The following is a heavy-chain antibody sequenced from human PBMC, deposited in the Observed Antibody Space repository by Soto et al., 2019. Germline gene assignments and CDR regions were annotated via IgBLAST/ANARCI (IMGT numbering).Heavy chain of an antibody. D-gene: IGHD1-7*01. CDR3: ASLIGITGTDQTKTLIDY. CDR1: GFTFSSYS. J-gene: IGHJ4*02. V-gene: IGHV3-21*01. Sequence: EVQLVESGGGLVKPGGSLRLSCAASGFTFSSYSMNWVRQAPGKGLEWVSSISSSISYIYYADSVKGRFTISRDNAKNSLYLQMNSLRAEDTAVYYCASLIGITGTDQTKTLIDYWGQGTLVTVSS. CDR2: ISSSISYI.